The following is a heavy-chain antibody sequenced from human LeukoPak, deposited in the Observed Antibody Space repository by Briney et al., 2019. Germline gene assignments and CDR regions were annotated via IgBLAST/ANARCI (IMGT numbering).Heavy chain of an antibody. D-gene: IGHD6-13*01. V-gene: IGHV3-11*01. J-gene: IGHJ3*02. CDR1: GFTFSDYY. Sequence: GGSLRLSCAASGFTFSDYYMSWIRQAPGKGLEWVSYISSSGSTMYYADSVRGRFTISRDNAKNSLYLQMNSLRAEDTAVYYCARDDGIAAAGTYAFDIWGQGTMVTVSS. CDR2: ISSSGSTM. CDR3: ARDDGIAAAGTYAFDI.